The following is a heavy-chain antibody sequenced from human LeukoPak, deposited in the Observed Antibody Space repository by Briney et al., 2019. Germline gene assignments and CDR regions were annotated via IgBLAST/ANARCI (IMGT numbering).Heavy chain of an antibody. Sequence: GGSLRLSCAASGFTFSSYSMNWVRQAPGKGLEWVSSISSSSSYIYYADSVKGRFTISRDNAKNSLYLQMNSLRAEDTAVYYCVGGYYSGYYYYGMDVWGQGTTVTVSS. J-gene: IGHJ6*02. D-gene: IGHD3-22*01. CDR3: VGGYYSGYYYYGMDV. V-gene: IGHV3-21*01. CDR2: ISSSSSYI. CDR1: GFTFSSYS.